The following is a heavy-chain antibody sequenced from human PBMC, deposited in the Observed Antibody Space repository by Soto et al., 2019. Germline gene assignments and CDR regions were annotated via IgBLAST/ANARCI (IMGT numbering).Heavy chain of an antibody. D-gene: IGHD6-19*01. CDR2: ISGSGGST. CDR3: AKDHSRQWLVPFDY. Sequence: PGGSLRLSCAASGFTFSSDAMSWVRQARGKGLEWVSAISGSGGSTCYADSVKGRFTISRDNSKNTLYLQMNSLRAEDTAVYYCAKDHSRQWLVPFDYWGQGTLVTVSS. V-gene: IGHV3-23*01. CDR1: GFTFSSDA. J-gene: IGHJ4*02.